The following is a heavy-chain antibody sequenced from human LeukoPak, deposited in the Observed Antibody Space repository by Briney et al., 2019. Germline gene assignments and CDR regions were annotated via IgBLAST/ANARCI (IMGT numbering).Heavy chain of an antibody. Sequence: GGSLRLSCAASGFTFSSYAMHWVRQAPGKGLEWVAVISYDGSNKYYADSVKGRFTISRDNSKNTLYLQMNSLRAEDTAVYYCARDLSSWGQGTLVTVSS. CDR3: ARDLSS. CDR2: ISYDGSNK. J-gene: IGHJ4*02. CDR1: GFTFSSYA. V-gene: IGHV3-30-3*01.